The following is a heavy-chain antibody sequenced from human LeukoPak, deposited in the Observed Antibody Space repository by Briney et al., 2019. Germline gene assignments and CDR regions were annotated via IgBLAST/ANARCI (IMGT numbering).Heavy chain of an antibody. CDR1: GGSISSYY. J-gene: IGHJ4*02. Sequence: SETLSLTCTVSGGSISSYYWSWIRQPPGKGLEWIGYIYYSGSTNYNPSLKRRVTISVDTSKKHFSLKLSPVTAADTAVYYCASLYSGYDLAYFDYWGQGTLVTVSS. V-gene: IGHV4-59*01. D-gene: IGHD5-12*01. CDR3: ASLYSGYDLAYFDY. CDR2: IYYSGST.